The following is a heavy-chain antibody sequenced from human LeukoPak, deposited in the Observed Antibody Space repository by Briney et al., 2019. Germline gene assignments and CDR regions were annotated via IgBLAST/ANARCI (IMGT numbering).Heavy chain of an antibody. V-gene: IGHV1-69*13. D-gene: IGHD1-26*01. J-gene: IGHJ4*02. CDR1: GGTFSSYA. Sequence: SVKVSCKASGGTFSSYAISWVRQAPGQGLEWMGGIIPIFGTANYAQKFQGRVTITADESTSTAYMELSSLRSEDTAVYYCARAGQSELLGWLPRYFDYWGQGTLVTVSS. CDR2: IIPIFGTA. CDR3: ARAGQSELLGWLPRYFDY.